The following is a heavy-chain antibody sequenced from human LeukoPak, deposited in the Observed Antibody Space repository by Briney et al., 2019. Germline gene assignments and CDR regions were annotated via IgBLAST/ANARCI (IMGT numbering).Heavy chain of an antibody. D-gene: IGHD6-6*01. Sequence: GASVKVSCKASGYTFTGYYMHWVRQAPGQGHEWMGRINPNSGGTNYAQKFQGRVTMTRDTSISTAYMELSRLRSDDTAVYYCVSIAARQPLDYWGQGTLVTVSS. CDR1: GYTFTGYY. J-gene: IGHJ4*02. CDR3: VSIAARQPLDY. V-gene: IGHV1-2*06. CDR2: INPNSGGT.